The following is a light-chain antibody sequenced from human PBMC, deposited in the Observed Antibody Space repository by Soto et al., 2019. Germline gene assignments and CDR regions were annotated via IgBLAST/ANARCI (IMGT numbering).Light chain of an antibody. CDR3: QQSYSTPIT. CDR2: AAS. J-gene: IGKJ5*01. CDR1: QSISSY. V-gene: IGKV1-39*01. Sequence: DIQMTQSPSSLSASVGDRVTITCRASQSISSYLNWYQQKPGKAPKVLIYAASSLQSGVPSRFSGSGSGTDFTLTISSLQPEDFATYYCQQSYSTPITFGQGTRLKIK.